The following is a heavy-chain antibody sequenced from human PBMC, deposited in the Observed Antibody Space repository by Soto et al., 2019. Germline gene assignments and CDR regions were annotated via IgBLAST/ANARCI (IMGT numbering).Heavy chain of an antibody. J-gene: IGHJ5*02. CDR2: IYYSGST. Sequence: QVQLQESGPGLVKPSQTLSLTCTVSGGSISSGDYYWSWIRQPPGKGLEWIGYIYYSGSTYYNPSRKSRVTISVDTSKNQFSLKLSSVTAADTAVYYCARATVTTEGWFDPWGQGTLVTVSS. CDR1: GGSISSGDYY. D-gene: IGHD4-17*01. V-gene: IGHV4-30-4*01. CDR3: ARATVTTEGWFDP.